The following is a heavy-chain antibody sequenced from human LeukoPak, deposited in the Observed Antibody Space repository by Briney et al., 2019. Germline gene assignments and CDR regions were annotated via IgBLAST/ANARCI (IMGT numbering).Heavy chain of an antibody. D-gene: IGHD3-22*01. CDR3: AKVLGYYDSSGYYQEGGFDY. CDR2: ISGDGGST. Sequence: TGGSLRLSCAASGFTFDDYAMHWVRQAPGKGLEWVSLISGDGGSTYYADSVKGRFTISRDNSKNSLYLQMNSLRTKDTALYYCAKVLGYYDSSGYYQEGGFDYWGQGTLVTVSS. V-gene: IGHV3-43*02. J-gene: IGHJ4*02. CDR1: GFTFDDYA.